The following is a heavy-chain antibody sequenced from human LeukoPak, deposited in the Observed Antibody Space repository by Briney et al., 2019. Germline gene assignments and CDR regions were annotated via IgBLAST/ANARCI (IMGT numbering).Heavy chain of an antibody. V-gene: IGHV3-74*01. CDR1: GFTFSKYW. Sequence: GGSLRLSCAASGFTFSKYWIHWVRQAPGKGLVWISRIEGDGITRNYADSVKGRFAISRDNAKNTVYLQMNSLRAEDTAVYYCARDLRDFDFWGQGALVTVSS. CDR2: IEGDGITR. CDR3: ARDLRDFDF. D-gene: IGHD5-12*01. J-gene: IGHJ4*02.